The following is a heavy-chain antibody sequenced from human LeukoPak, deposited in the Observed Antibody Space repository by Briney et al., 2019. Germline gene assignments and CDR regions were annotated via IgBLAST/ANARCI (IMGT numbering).Heavy chain of an antibody. V-gene: IGHV3-15*01. CDR3: TLIQGWGSGSYRDF. CDR1: GFSISNDW. CDR2: VKSRSAGETT. D-gene: IGHD3-10*01. J-gene: IGHJ4*02. Sequence: GGSLRLSCAASGFSISNDWMSWVRQAPGKGLEWVSRVKSRSAGETTDYAAPVKGRFTITSDDSKNTLYLQMNSLKPEDTAVYYCTLIQGWGSGSYRDFWGQGTLVTVSS.